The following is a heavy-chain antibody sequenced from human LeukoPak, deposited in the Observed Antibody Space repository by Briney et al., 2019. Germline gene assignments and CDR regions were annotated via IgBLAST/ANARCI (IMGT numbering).Heavy chain of an antibody. CDR1: GGSFSGYY. CDR2: INHSGST. V-gene: IGHV4-34*01. Sequence: SETLSLTCAVYGGSFSGYYWSWIRQPPGKGLEWIGEINHSGSTNYNPSLKSRVTISVDTSKNQFSPKLSSVTAADTAVYYCARTITMVRGVRAYYGMDVWGKGTTVTVSS. J-gene: IGHJ6*04. D-gene: IGHD3-10*01. CDR3: ARTITMVRGVRAYYGMDV.